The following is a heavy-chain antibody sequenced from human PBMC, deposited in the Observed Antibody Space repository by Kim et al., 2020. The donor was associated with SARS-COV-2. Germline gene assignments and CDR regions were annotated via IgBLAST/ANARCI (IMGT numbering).Heavy chain of an antibody. Sequence: ASVKVSCKASGYTFTGYYMHWVRQAPGQGLEWMGWINPNSGGTNYAQKFQGRVTMTRDTSISTAYMELSRLRSDDTAVYYCARTRPKNLGYCSSTSCYTGAVDAFDIWGQGTMVTVSS. J-gene: IGHJ3*02. CDR3: ARTRPKNLGYCSSTSCYTGAVDAFDI. V-gene: IGHV1-2*02. D-gene: IGHD2-2*02. CDR1: GYTFTGYY. CDR2: INPNSGGT.